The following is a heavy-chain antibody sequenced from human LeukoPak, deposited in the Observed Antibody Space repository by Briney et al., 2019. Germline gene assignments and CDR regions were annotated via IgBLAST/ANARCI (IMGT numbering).Heavy chain of an antibody. V-gene: IGHV1-69*13. CDR2: IIPIFGTA. Sequence: ASVKVSCKASGGTFSSYAISWVRQAPGQGLEWMGGIIPIFGTANYAQKFQGRVTITADESTSTAYMELSSLRAEDTALYYCAKDGYSYGGGKGFDYWGQGTLVTVSS. CDR3: AKDGYSYGGGKGFDY. D-gene: IGHD5-18*01. CDR1: GGTFSSYA. J-gene: IGHJ4*02.